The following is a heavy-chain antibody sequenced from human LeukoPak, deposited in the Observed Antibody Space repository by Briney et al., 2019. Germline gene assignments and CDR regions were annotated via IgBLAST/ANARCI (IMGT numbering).Heavy chain of an antibody. V-gene: IGHV5-51*01. CDR1: GYSFLSYW. CDR3: AHAVNGNYYFDP. CDR2: IYPGDSIT. Sequence: RGESLKISCEVSGYSFLSYWIGWVRQMPGKGLEWMGIIYPGDSITKYSPSFQGQVTISADKSINTAFLHWSSLKASDTAAYFCAHAVNGNYYFDPWGQGTLVTVSS. D-gene: IGHD4-11*01. J-gene: IGHJ5*02.